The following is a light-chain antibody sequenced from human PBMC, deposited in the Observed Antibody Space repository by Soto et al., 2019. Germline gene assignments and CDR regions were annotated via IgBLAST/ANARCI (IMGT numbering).Light chain of an antibody. CDR1: QSISSW. V-gene: IGKV1-12*01. CDR3: QQANTFALT. Sequence: GDRVTITCRASQSISSWLAWYQQKPGKAPRLLIYDVSTLESGVPSRFSGSGSGTDFTLTISSLQPEDFATYYCQQANTFALTFGGGTKVDIK. J-gene: IGKJ4*01. CDR2: DVS.